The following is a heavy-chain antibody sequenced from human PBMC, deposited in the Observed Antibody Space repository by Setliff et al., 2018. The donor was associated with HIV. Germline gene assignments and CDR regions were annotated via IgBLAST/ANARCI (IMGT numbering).Heavy chain of an antibody. CDR1: GGTFTNYI. Sequence: SVKVSCKASGGTFTNYIYSWVRQAPGQGPEWMGGIIPISDMTHYAQHFQGRVTITADTATSTAYMELTSLGSDDTAIYFCAGAPFRIMSAHYRTLDYWGQGTLVTVSS. CDR3: AGAPFRIMSAHYRTLDY. J-gene: IGHJ4*02. CDR2: IIPISDMT. D-gene: IGHD3-9*01. V-gene: IGHV1-69*10.